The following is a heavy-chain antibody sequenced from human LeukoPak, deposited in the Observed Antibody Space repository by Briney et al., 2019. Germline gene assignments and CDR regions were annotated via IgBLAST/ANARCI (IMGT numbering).Heavy chain of an antibody. V-gene: IGHV1-69*01. CDR1: GGTFSSYA. CDR3: ARDTYPDCTNGVCYAFDI. D-gene: IGHD2-8*01. J-gene: IGHJ3*02. CDR2: IIPIFGTA. Sequence: GSSVKVSCKASGGTFSSYAISWVRQAPGQGLEWMGGIIPIFGTANYAQKFQGRVTITADESTSPAYMELSSLRSEDTAVYYCARDTYPDCTNGVCYAFDIWGQGTMVTVSS.